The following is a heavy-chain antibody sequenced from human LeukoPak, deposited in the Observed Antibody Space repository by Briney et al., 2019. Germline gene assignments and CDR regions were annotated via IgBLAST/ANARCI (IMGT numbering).Heavy chain of an antibody. CDR3: ARDRGRYHMDV. D-gene: IGHD6-25*01. Sequence: PGGSLRLSCAASGFTFSSYGMYWVRQAPGKGLEWVSSISSSSSYIYYADSVKGRFTISRDNAKNSLYLQMNSLRAGDTAVYYCARDRGRYHMDVWGKGTTVTISS. CDR1: GFTFSSYG. CDR2: ISSSSSYI. V-gene: IGHV3-21*01. J-gene: IGHJ6*03.